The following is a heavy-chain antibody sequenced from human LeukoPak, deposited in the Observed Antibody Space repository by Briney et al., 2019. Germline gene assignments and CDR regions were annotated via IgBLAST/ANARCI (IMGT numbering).Heavy chain of an antibody. D-gene: IGHD3-10*01. CDR3: ARPSQYYGSGSYPFDY. CDR2: IWYDGSNK. V-gene: IGHV3-33*01. J-gene: IGHJ4*02. Sequence: GGSLRLSCAASGFTFSSYGMHWVRQAPGKGLEWVAVIWYDGSNKYYADSVKGRFTISRDNSKNTLYLQMNSLRAEDTAVYYCARPSQYYGSGSYPFDYWGQGTLVPVSS. CDR1: GFTFSSYG.